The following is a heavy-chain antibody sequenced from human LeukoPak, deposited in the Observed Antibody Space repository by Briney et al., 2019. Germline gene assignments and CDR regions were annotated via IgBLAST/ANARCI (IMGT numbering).Heavy chain of an antibody. CDR2: IYSGDNT. J-gene: IGHJ4*02. CDR3: ARGKATAGLYYFDY. D-gene: IGHD6-13*01. Sequence: GGSLRLSCAASGFTVSSNYMSWVRQAPGKGLEWVSVIYSGDNTYYAVSVKGRFTISRDISKNTLYLQMNSLRAEDTAVYYCARGKATAGLYYFDYWGQGTLVTVSS. CDR1: GFTVSSNY. V-gene: IGHV3-53*01.